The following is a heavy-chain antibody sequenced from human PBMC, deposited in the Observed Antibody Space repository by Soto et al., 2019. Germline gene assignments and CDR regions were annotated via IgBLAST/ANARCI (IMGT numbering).Heavy chain of an antibody. Sequence: QVQLVQSGAEVKKPGSSVKVSCKASGGTFSSYAISWVRQAPGQGLEWMGGIIPISGTANYAQKFQGRVTITADESTSTAYMELSSLRSEDTAVYYCARSQGSSTSLEIYYYYYYGMDVWGQGTTVTVS. CDR3: ARSQGSSTSLEIYYYYYYGMDV. D-gene: IGHD2-2*01. V-gene: IGHV1-69*01. CDR1: GGTFSSYA. CDR2: IIPISGTA. J-gene: IGHJ6*02.